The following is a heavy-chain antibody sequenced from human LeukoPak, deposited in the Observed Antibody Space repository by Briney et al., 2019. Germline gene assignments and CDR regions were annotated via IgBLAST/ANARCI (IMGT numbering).Heavy chain of an antibody. CDR1: GFTFSSYA. CDR3: AKDRGYGVSYWYFDL. D-gene: IGHD5-12*01. CDR2: ISGSGGST. Sequence: SGGSLRLSCAASGFTFSSYAMSWVRQAPGKGLEWVSAISGSGGSTYYADSVKGRFTISRDNSKNTLYLQMNSLRAEDTAVYYCAKDRGYGVSYWYFDLWGRGTLVTVSS. V-gene: IGHV3-23*01. J-gene: IGHJ2*01.